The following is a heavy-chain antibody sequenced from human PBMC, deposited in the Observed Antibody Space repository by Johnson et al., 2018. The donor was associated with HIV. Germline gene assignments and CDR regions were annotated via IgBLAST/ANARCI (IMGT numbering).Heavy chain of an antibody. J-gene: IGHJ3*02. Sequence: QVHLVESGGGVVQPGRSLRLSCAASGFTFSDYYMSWIRQAPGKGLEWVSYISSSGSPIYYADSVKGRCPISRDNAKISLYLQMNSLRVEDTALYYCARGRPWGWELRRDAFDIWGQGTMVTVSS. CDR2: ISSSGSPI. V-gene: IGHV3-11*01. CDR3: ARGRPWGWELRRDAFDI. CDR1: GFTFSDYY. D-gene: IGHD1-26*01.